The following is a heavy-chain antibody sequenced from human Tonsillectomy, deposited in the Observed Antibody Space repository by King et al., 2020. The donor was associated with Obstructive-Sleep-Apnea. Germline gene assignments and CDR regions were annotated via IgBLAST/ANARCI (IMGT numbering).Heavy chain of an antibody. J-gene: IGHJ6*02. CDR3: ARRHCRGDSCYLNGMDV. D-gene: IGHD2-15*01. Sequence: QLVQSGAEVKKPGESLKISCTGSGYSLTTYWIGRVRQMPGKVLEWMGIIFPGDSNTRYSPSFQGQVTISAAKSTNTAYLQLISLKASDTAMYYCARRHCRGDSCYLNGMDVWGQGTTVTVSS. CDR1: GYSLTTYW. CDR2: IFPGDSNT. V-gene: IGHV5-51*01.